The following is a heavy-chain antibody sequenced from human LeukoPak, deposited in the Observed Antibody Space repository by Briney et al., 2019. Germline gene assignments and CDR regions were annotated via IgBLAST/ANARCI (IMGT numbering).Heavy chain of an antibody. V-gene: IGHV4-34*01. CDR2: INHSGST. D-gene: IGHD6-6*01. CDR3: ARYSSSELYYFDY. CDR1: GGSFSGYY. Sequence: SETLSLTCAVYGGSFSGYYWSWIRQPPGKGLEWIGEINHSGSTNYNPSLKSRVTISVDTSKNQFSLKLSSVTAADAAVYYCARYSSSELYYFDYWGQGTLVTVSS. J-gene: IGHJ4*02.